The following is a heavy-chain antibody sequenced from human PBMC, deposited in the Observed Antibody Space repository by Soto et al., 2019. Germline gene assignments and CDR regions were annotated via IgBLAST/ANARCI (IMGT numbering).Heavy chain of an antibody. CDR1: GFTFSSYA. J-gene: IGHJ4*02. Sequence: GGSLRLSCAASGFTFSSYAMSWVRQAPGKGLEWVSSLSGSGDSTYYADSVEGRFTISRDNSQNTLYLQITSLRAEDTAIYYCAKTKGRSSSAPFDSWGQGTLVTVSS. CDR2: LSGSGDST. V-gene: IGHV3-23*01. CDR3: AKTKGRSSSAPFDS. D-gene: IGHD6-6*01.